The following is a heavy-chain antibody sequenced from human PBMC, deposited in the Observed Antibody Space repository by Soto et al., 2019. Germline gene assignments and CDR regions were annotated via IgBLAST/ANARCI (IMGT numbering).Heavy chain of an antibody. CDR1: GFTFSNYY. CDR2: SKNKADRYIT. D-gene: IGHD3-16*01. V-gene: IGHV3-72*01. CDR3: TVWGWGNDFGAA. J-gene: IGHJ4*02. Sequence: EVQLVESGGGLVQPGGSLRLSCAASGFTFSNYYMDWVRQAPGKGLEWVGRSKNKADRYITEYAPSVKGRFSISRDASKNSLYLQMNSLKTEGTAVYYCTVWGWGNDFGAAWGQGILVTVSS.